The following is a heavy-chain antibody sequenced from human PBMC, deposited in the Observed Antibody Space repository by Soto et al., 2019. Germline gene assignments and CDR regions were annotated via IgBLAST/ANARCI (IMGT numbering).Heavy chain of an antibody. Sequence: PSETLSLTCTVSGGSINSYFWSWIRQSTGKGLEWIGHIYYSGSTSYSPSLKSRVSISVDTSKNQFSLEVHSVTAADTAVYYCARAGTNMVQFDYWGQGTPVTVSS. CDR3: ARAGTNMVQFDY. CDR1: GGSINSYF. CDR2: IYYSGST. V-gene: IGHV4-59*01. D-gene: IGHD3-10*01. J-gene: IGHJ4*02.